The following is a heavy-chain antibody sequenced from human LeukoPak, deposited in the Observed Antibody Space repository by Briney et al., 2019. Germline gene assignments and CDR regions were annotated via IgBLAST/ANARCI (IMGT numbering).Heavy chain of an antibody. V-gene: IGHV4-39*01. D-gene: IGHD3-10*01. J-gene: IGHJ4*02. Sequence: SETLSLTCTVSGGSISSSSYYWGWLRQPPGKGLEWIGSIYYSGSTYYNPSLKSRVTISVNTSKNQFSLKLSSVNAADTAVYYCARLRYTYYYGSGSLEFDYWGQGTLVSVSS. CDR1: GGSISSSSYY. CDR3: ARLRYTYYYGSGSLEFDY. CDR2: IYYSGST.